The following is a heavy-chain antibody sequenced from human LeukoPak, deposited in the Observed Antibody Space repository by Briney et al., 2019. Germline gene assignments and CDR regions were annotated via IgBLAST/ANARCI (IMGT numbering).Heavy chain of an antibody. CDR3: AKAPVATYDSSGSPY. Sequence: GGSLRLSCAASGFTFSSYAMSWVRQAPGKGLEWVSAISGSGGSTYYADSVKGRFTISRDNSKNTLYLQMNSLRAEDTAVYYCAKAPVATYDSSGSPYWGQGTLVTVSS. CDR1: GFTFSSYA. V-gene: IGHV3-23*01. D-gene: IGHD3-22*01. CDR2: ISGSGGST. J-gene: IGHJ4*02.